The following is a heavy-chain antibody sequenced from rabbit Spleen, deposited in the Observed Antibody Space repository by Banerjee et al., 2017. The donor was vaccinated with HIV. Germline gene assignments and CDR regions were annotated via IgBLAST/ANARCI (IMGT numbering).Heavy chain of an antibody. CDR3: ARGGSGYYRAFKL. D-gene: IGHD1-1*01. CDR2: IYAGSSGST. J-gene: IGHJ4*01. CDR1: GFSFSSSYW. V-gene: IGHV1S45*01. Sequence: QEQLEESGGDLVKPGASLTLTCKASGFSFSSSYWICWVRQAPGKGLEWIACIYAGSSGSTYYASWAKGRFTISKTSSTTVTLQMPSLTAADTATYFCARGGSGYYRAFKLWGPGTLVTVS.